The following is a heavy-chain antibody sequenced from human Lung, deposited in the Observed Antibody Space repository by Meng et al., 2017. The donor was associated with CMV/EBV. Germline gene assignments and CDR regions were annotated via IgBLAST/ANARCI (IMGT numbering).Heavy chain of an antibody. J-gene: IGHJ1*01. V-gene: IGHV4-4*07. CDR1: GGAISSYC. Sequence: QVRLQAPAPGLVQPSEPLFLPCTVSGGAISSYCWSWIRQPAGKGLEWIGRIYTSGSTNYNPSLKSRVTMSVDTSKNQFSLKLSSVTAADTAVYYCARGSRDEAFQHWGQGTLVTVSS. D-gene: IGHD5-24*01. CDR3: ARGSRDEAFQH. CDR2: IYTSGST.